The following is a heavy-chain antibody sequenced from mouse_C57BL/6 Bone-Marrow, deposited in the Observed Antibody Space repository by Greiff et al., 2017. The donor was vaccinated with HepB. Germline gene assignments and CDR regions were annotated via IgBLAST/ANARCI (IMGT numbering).Heavy chain of an antibody. CDR3: ARSITTDYFDY. CDR1: GYTFTDYY. CDR2: INPNNGGT. J-gene: IGHJ2*01. D-gene: IGHD1-2*01. V-gene: IGHV1-26*01. Sequence: VQLQQSGPELVKPGASVKISCKASGYTFTDYYMNWVKQSHGKSLEWIGDINPNNGGTSYNQKFKGKATLTVDKSSSTAYMELRSLTSEDSAVYYCARSITTDYFDYWGQGTTLTGSS.